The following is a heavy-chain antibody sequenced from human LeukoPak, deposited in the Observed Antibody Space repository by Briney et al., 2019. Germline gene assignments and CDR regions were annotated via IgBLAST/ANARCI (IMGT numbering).Heavy chain of an antibody. J-gene: IGHJ3*02. CDR2: IYTSGST. V-gene: IGHV4-4*07. Sequence: SETLSLTCTASGGSIRSYYWSWIRQPAGKGLEWIGRIYTSGSTNYNPSLKSRVTMSVDTSKSQFSLRLSSVTAGDTAVYYCARGGDSTRNAFDIWGQGTMVTVSS. CDR1: GGSIRSYY. D-gene: IGHD3-16*01. CDR3: ARGGDSTRNAFDI.